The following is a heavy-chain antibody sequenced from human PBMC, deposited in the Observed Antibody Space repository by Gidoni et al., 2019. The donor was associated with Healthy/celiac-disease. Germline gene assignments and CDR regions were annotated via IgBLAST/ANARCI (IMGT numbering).Heavy chain of an antibody. J-gene: IGHJ4*02. V-gene: IGHV2-70*01. CDR2: IDWDDDK. CDR1: GFSLSTSGMC. CDR3: ARLDLVAKGYYFDY. D-gene: IGHD5-12*01. Sequence: QVTLRESGPALVKPTQTLTLTCTFSGFSLSTSGMCVSWIRQPPGKALEWLALIDWDDDKYYSTSLKTRLTISKETSKNQVVLTMTNMDPVDTATYYCARLDLVAKGYYFDYWGQGTLVTVSS.